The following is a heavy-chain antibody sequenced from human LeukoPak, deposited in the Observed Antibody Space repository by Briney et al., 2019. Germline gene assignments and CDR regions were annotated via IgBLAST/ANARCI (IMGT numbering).Heavy chain of an antibody. CDR2: ISNSGVNT. Sequence: GGSLRLSCAASGFTFSDYYMSWIRQAPGAGLEWVSYISNSGVNTYYADSVKGRFTISRDNAKNSLYLQMNSLRAEDTALYYCAKDLSGDGYYYYGMDVWGQGTTVTVSS. V-gene: IGHV3-11*01. J-gene: IGHJ6*02. D-gene: IGHD2/OR15-2a*01. CDR3: AKDLSGDGYYYYGMDV. CDR1: GFTFSDYY.